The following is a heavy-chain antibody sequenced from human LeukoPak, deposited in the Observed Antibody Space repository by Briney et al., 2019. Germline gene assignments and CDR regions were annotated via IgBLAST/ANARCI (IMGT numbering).Heavy chain of an antibody. J-gene: IGHJ6*04. Sequence: GGSLRLSCAASGFTFSSYGMHWVRQAPGKGLEWVAVIWYDGSNKYYADSVKGRFTISRDNSKNTLYLQMNSLRAEDTAVYYCARDMGLGHCSSTSCYRFGYYYYYGMDVWGKGTTVTVSS. D-gene: IGHD2-2*02. V-gene: IGHV3-33*01. CDR3: ARDMGLGHCSSTSCYRFGYYYYYGMDV. CDR1: GFTFSSYG. CDR2: IWYDGSNK.